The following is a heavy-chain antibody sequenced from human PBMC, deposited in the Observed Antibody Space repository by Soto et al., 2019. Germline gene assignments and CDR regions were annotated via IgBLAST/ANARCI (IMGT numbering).Heavy chain of an antibody. J-gene: IGHJ6*02. CDR3: ARSRGYCSGGSCYYYYGMDV. V-gene: IGHV2-70*01. CDR2: IDWDDDK. D-gene: IGHD2-15*01. Sequence: SGPTLVNPTQTLTLTCTFSGFSLSTSGLCVSWIRQPPGKALEWLALIDWDDDKYYSTSLKTRLTISKDTSKNQVVLTMTNMDPVDTATYYCARSRGYCSGGSCYYYYGMDVWGQGTTVTVSS. CDR1: GFSLSTSGLC.